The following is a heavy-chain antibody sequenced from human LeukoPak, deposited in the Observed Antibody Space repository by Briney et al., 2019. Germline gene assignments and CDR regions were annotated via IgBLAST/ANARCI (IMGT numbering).Heavy chain of an antibody. V-gene: IGHV3-23*01. CDR1: GFTFSICA. J-gene: IGHJ4*02. CDR2: IDSSGGGT. Sequence: GGSLRLSCGASGFTFSICAMGWVRQAPGKGLEWVSLIDSSGGGTYYTDSVKGRFTISRDNSKNMLFLQMNSLRAEDTAIFYCAKAAGSGWSQDYFDHWGRGTLVTVSS. CDR3: AKAAGSGWSQDYFDH. D-gene: IGHD6-19*01.